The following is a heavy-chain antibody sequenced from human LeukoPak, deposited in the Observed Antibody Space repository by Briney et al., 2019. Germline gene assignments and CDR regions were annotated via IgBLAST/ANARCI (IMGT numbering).Heavy chain of an antibody. D-gene: IGHD5-18*01. V-gene: IGHV4-39*01. CDR3: AIYVDTAMVFDY. CDR2: IYYSGST. CDR1: GGSISSSSYY. J-gene: IGHJ4*02. Sequence: PSETLSLTCTVSGGSISSSSYYWGWIRQPPGKGLEWIGSIYYSGSTYYNPSLKSPVTISVDTSKNQFSLKLSSVTAADTAVYYCAIYVDTAMVFDYWGQGTLVTVSS.